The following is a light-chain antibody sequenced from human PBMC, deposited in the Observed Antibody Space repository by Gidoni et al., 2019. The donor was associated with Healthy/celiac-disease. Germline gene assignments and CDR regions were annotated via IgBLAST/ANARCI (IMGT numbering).Light chain of an antibody. J-gene: IGLJ2*01. Sequence: QSVLTQPTSVSGAPGQRVTISCTGSSSNIGAGYDVHWYQQLPGTAPKLLIYGNSNRPSGGPDRFSGSKSGTSASLAITGLQAEDEADYDCQSYDSSLSGVFGGGTKLTVL. CDR1: SSNIGAGYD. CDR2: GNS. V-gene: IGLV1-40*01. CDR3: QSYDSSLSGV.